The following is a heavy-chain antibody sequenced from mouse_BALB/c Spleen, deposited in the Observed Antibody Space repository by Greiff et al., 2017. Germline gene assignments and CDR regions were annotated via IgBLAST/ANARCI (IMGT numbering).Heavy chain of an antibody. CDR2: ISDGGSYT. CDR3: ARGGGYSDYFDY. J-gene: IGHJ2*01. D-gene: IGHD2-3*01. V-gene: IGHV5-4*02. CDR1: GFTFSDYY. Sequence: EVQLVESGGGLVKPGGSLKLSCAASGFTFSDYYMYWVRQTPEKRLEWVATISDGGSYTYYPDSVKGRFTISRDNAKNNLYLQMSSLKYEDTAMYYCARGGGYSDYFDYWGQGTTLTVSS.